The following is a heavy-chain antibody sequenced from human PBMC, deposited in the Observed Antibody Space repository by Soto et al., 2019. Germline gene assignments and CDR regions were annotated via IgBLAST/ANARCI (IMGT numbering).Heavy chain of an antibody. CDR2: ISYDGSNE. V-gene: IGHV3-30*18. D-gene: IGHD2-2*01. CDR3: AKDYCSSTTFMFDY. CDR1: GFTFSNYG. Sequence: QVQLVESGGGVVQPGRSLRLSCAASGFTFSNYGMQWVRQAPGKGLEWVALISYDGSNEYCADSVKGRFTISRDNSKNTLYLQMNSLRAEDTAVYYCAKDYCSSTTFMFDYWGQGTLVTVSS. J-gene: IGHJ4*02.